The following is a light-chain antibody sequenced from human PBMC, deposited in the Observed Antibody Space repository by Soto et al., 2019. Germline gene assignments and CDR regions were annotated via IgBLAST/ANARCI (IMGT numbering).Light chain of an antibody. CDR2: DAS. CDR3: QSPSWA. V-gene: IGKV1-5*01. Sequence: DIQMTQSPSTLSASVGDRVTITCRASQSISSWLAWYQQKPGKAPKLLIYDASSLESGVPSRFSGSGSGTEFTLTISSLLPDDFATYYCQSPSWAFRQGTKVEIK. CDR1: QSISSW. J-gene: IGKJ1*01.